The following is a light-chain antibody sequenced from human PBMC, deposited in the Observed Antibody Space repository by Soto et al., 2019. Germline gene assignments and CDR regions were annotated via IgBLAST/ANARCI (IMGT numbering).Light chain of an antibody. V-gene: IGKV1-33*01. CDR1: ESIGSH. Sequence: DIQMTQSPASLSASVGDSVTITCRASESIGSHLNWYQQKPGKAPKLLIYDASNLETGVPSRFSGSGSGTEFTLTISSLQPDDFATYYCQHYNSYSEAFGQGTKVDIK. J-gene: IGKJ1*01. CDR3: QHYNSYSEA. CDR2: DAS.